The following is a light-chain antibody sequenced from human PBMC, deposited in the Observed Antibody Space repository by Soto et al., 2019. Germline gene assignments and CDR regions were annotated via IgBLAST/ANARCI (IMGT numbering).Light chain of an antibody. CDR1: TFDVGGYNY. V-gene: IGLV2-8*01. Sequence: QSALTQPPSASGSPGQSVTISCTGTTFDVGGYNYVSWYQQHPGNAPKLMIYEVTKRPSGVPHRFSGSKSGNTASLTVSGLQAEDEADYYCSSYAGINNLIFGGGTKVTVL. CDR3: SSYAGINNLI. J-gene: IGLJ2*01. CDR2: EVT.